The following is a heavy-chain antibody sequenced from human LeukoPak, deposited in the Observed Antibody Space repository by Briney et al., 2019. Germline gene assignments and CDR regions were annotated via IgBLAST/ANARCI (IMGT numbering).Heavy chain of an antibody. J-gene: IGHJ4*02. CDR2: INYSGST. CDR3: AREGPFWSGYPDY. V-gene: IGHV4-34*01. CDR1: GGSFSGYY. Sequence: SETLSLTCAVYGGSFSGYYWSWIRQPPGKGLEWIGEINYSGSTNYNPSLKSRVTISVDTSKNQFSLKLSSVTAADTAVYYCAREGPFWSGYPDYWGQGTLVTVSS. D-gene: IGHD3-3*01.